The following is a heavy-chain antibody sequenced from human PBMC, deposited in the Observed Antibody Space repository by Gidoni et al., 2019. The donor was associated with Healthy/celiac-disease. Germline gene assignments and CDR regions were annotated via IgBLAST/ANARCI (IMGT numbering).Heavy chain of an antibody. V-gene: IGHV4-34*01. CDR1: GGSFSGYY. Sequence: QVQLQQWGAGLVKPSETLSLTCAVYGGSFSGYYWSWIRQPPGKGLEWIGEINHSGSTNYNPSLKSRVTISVDTSKNQFSLKLSSVTAADTAVYYCARYGGYGLRRAVDYWGQGTLVTVSS. CDR2: INHSGST. J-gene: IGHJ4*02. CDR3: ARYGGYGLRRAVDY. D-gene: IGHD1-26*01.